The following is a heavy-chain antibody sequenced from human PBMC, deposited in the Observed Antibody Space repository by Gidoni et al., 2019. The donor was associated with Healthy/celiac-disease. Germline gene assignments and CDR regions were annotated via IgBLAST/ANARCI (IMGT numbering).Heavy chain of an antibody. D-gene: IGHD3-3*01. Sequence: QVQLVQSGAEVKKPGASVKVSCQASGYTLTGYYMHWVRQAPGQGLEWMVIINPSGGSTSYAQKFQGRVTMTRDTFTSTVYMELSSLRSEDTAVYYCARGYDCWSGSHYYGMDVWGQGTTVTVSS. CDR3: ARGYDCWSGSHYYGMDV. CDR1: GYTLTGYY. CDR2: INPSGGST. V-gene: IGHV1-46*03. J-gene: IGHJ6*02.